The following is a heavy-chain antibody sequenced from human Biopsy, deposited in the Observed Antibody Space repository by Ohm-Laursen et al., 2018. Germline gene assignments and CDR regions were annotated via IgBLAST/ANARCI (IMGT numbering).Heavy chain of an antibody. Sequence: SETLSLTCTVSGDSVTKYYWSWIRQPPGKGLEWIGYIYYSVMTNYNPSLQSRVSISVDTSRNQVSLTLSSVTAADTAVYYCARDSGILNYGNFKYYHYYGMDVWGRGTKVTVSS. CDR3: ARDSGILNYGNFKYYHYYGMDV. CDR1: GDSVTKYY. CDR2: IYYSVMT. V-gene: IGHV4-59*02. D-gene: IGHD4-11*01. J-gene: IGHJ6*02.